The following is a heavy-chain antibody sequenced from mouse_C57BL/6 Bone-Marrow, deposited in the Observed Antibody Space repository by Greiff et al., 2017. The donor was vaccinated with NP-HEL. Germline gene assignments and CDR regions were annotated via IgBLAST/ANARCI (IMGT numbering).Heavy chain of an antibody. D-gene: IGHD1-1*01. Sequence: QVQLQQSGAELARPGASVKLSCKASGYTFTSYGISWVKQRTGQGLEWIGEIYPRSGNTYYNEKFKGKATLTADKSSSTAYMELRSLTSEDSAVYFCAKGGGYYYGSSPCAYWGQGTLVTVSA. J-gene: IGHJ3*01. V-gene: IGHV1-81*01. CDR1: GYTFTSYG. CDR2: IYPRSGNT. CDR3: AKGGGYYYGSSPCAY.